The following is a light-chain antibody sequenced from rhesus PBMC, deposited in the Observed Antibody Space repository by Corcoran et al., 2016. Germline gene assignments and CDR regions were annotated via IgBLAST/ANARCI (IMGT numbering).Light chain of an antibody. V-gene: IGKV1-69*01. CDR3: QQHDNFPLT. CDR2: RTS. Sequence: DIQTTQSPSSLFASVVDRVTITRRASQDISNYLAWYQHKPGKAPKLLIYRTSNFETGVPSRFSGSGSGTDFTLTISSLRTEDIATYFCQQHDNFPLTFGGGTKVGLK. CDR1: QDISNY. J-gene: IGKJ4*01.